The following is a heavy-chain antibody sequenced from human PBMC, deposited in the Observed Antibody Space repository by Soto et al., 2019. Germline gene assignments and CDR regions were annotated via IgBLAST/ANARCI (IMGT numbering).Heavy chain of an antibody. Sequence: SVKVSCKASGGTFSSYAISWVRHAPGQGLEWMGGIIPIFGTANYAQKFQGRVTITADESTSTAYMELSSLRSEDTAVYYCASAGIVVVPAANWGYYYGMDVWGQGTTVTVSS. CDR2: IIPIFGTA. J-gene: IGHJ6*02. V-gene: IGHV1-69*13. D-gene: IGHD2-2*01. CDR3: ASAGIVVVPAANWGYYYGMDV. CDR1: GGTFSSYA.